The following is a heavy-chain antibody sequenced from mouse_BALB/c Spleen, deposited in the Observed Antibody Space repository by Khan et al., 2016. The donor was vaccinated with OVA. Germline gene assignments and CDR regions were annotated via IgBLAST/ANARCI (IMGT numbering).Heavy chain of an antibody. CDR3: VRPYGNYGEEAMEE. V-gene: IGHV10-1*02. J-gene: IGHJ4*01. CDR2: IPSQSNNYAT. Sequence: EVQLVESGGGLVQPKGSLKLSCAASGFTFNTYAINWVRLAPGTGLQLFARIPSQSNNYATYYAYSVTYRFLISCDVSQPMLYLHMNHLTTEAPAMDYCVRPYGNYGEEAMEEGGHGT. D-gene: IGHD2-10*02. CDR1: GFTFNTYA.